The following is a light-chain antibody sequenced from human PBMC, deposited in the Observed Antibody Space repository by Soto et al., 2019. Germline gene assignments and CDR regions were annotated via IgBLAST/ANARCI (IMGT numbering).Light chain of an antibody. CDR1: SSDIGSYNR. CDR3: CSYVSSKAYV. V-gene: IGLV2-18*02. J-gene: IGLJ1*01. CDR2: EVN. Sequence: QSVLTQPASVSGSPGQSITISCTGTSSDIGSYNRVSWYQQPPGTAPKLIIYEVNNRPSGVPDRFSGSKSGNTASLTISGLQAEDEADYYCCSYVSSKAYVFGTGTRSPS.